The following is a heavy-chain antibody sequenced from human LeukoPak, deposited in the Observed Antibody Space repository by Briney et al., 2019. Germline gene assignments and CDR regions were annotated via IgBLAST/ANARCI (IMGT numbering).Heavy chain of an antibody. Sequence: GGSLRLSCAASGFTFSSYWMTWVRQAPGKGLEWVANIKQDASERYYVDSVKGRFTISRDNAKNSLYLQMNSLRAEDTAVYYCATPAAGTWHFDYWGQGTLVTVSS. J-gene: IGHJ4*02. CDR1: GFTFSSYW. D-gene: IGHD6-13*01. V-gene: IGHV3-7*01. CDR3: ATPAAGTWHFDY. CDR2: IKQDASER.